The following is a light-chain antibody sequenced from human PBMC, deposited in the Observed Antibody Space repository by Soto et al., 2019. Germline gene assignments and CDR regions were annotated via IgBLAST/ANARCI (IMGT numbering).Light chain of an antibody. CDR3: QHYNSYSEA. V-gene: IGKV1-5*03. Sequence: DIQMTQSPSTLSAFVGDRVTITCRASQSISSWLAWYQQKPGKAPKLLIYKASSLESGVPSRFSGSGSGTEFTLTISSLQPDDFGTYYCQHYNSYSEAFGQGTKVDIK. J-gene: IGKJ1*01. CDR1: QSISSW. CDR2: KAS.